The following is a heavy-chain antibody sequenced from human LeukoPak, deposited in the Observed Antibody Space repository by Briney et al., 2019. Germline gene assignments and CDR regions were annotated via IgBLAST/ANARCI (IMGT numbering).Heavy chain of an antibody. Sequence: GGSLRLSCAASGFTFSSYSINWVRQAPGKGLEWVSSISSSSSYIYYADSVKGRFTISRDNAKNSLYLQMNSLRAEDTAVYYCARDPEMATTLFDYWGQGTLVTVSS. CDR1: GFTFSSYS. CDR3: ARDPEMATTLFDY. CDR2: ISSSSSYI. J-gene: IGHJ4*02. V-gene: IGHV3-21*01. D-gene: IGHD5-24*01.